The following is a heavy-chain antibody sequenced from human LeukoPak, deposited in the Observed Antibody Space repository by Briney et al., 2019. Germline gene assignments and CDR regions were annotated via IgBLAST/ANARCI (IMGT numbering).Heavy chain of an antibody. CDR1: GFTFSSYG. J-gene: IGHJ4*02. V-gene: IGHV3-33*01. Sequence: GGSLRLSCAASGFTFSSYGMHWVHQAPGKGLEWVAVIWYAGSNKYYADSVKGRFTISRDNSKNTLYLQMNSLRAEDTAVYYCARGGDDSSGYYRSGGDYFDYWGQGTLVTVSS. D-gene: IGHD3-22*01. CDR2: IWYAGSNK. CDR3: ARGGDDSSGYYRSGGDYFDY.